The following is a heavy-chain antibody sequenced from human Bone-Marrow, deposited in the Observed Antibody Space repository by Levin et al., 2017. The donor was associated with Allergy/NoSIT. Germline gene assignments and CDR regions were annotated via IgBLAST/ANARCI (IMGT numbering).Heavy chain of an antibody. Sequence: PGESLKISCKASGYTFTTYYMHWVRQAPGQGLEWMGIIYPSGGSTEYAQKFQGRVTVTRDTSTSTVYMELSSLRSEDTAVYYCAREGNSYDSGSTYSFDYWGQGTLVTVSS. CDR1: GYTFTTYY. V-gene: IGHV1-46*01. CDR2: IYPSGGST. D-gene: IGHD3-10*01. CDR3: AREGNSYDSGSTYSFDY. J-gene: IGHJ4*02.